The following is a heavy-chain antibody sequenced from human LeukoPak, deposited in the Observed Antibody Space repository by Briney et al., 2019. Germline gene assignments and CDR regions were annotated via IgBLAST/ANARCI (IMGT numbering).Heavy chain of an antibody. Sequence: RTGGSLRLSCAAPGFTFSSYAMHGVRQAPAKGLDWVAVISYDGGNKYYADSVKGRFTISRDNSMNTLYLQMNSLRAEDTAVYYCAEGGWYGGGQDAFDFWGQGTMVTVSS. J-gene: IGHJ3*01. D-gene: IGHD6-19*01. CDR1: GFTFSSYA. CDR3: AEGGWYGGGQDAFDF. V-gene: IGHV3-30-3*01. CDR2: ISYDGGNK.